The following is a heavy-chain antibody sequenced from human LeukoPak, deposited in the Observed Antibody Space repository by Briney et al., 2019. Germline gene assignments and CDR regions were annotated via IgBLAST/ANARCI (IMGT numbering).Heavy chain of an antibody. J-gene: IGHJ6*03. Sequence: ASVKVSCKASGYTFTCYYMHWVRQAPGQGLEWMGWINPNSGGTNYAQKFQGRVTMTRDTSISTAYMELSRLRSDDTAVYYCARGPPRVAGTYYYYYYMDVWGKGTTVTISS. CDR2: INPNSGGT. D-gene: IGHD6-19*01. CDR3: ARGPPRVAGTYYYYYYMDV. V-gene: IGHV1-2*02. CDR1: GYTFTCYY.